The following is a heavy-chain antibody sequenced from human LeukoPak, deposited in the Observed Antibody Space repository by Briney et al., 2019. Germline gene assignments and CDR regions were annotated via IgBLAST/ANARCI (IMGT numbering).Heavy chain of an antibody. Sequence: GASVKVSCKASGYTFTGYYMHWVRQAPGQGLEWMGWINPNSGGTNYAQKFQGRVTMTRDTSISTAYMELSRLRSDDTAVYYCARDGERVPYYYYYYYMDVWGKGTTVTVSS. CDR2: INPNSGGT. J-gene: IGHJ6*03. V-gene: IGHV1-2*02. CDR1: GYTFTGYY. D-gene: IGHD3-10*01. CDR3: ARDGERVPYYYYYYYMDV.